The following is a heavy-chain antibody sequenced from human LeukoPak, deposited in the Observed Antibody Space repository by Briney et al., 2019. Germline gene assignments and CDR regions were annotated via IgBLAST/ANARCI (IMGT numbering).Heavy chain of an antibody. Sequence: PSQTLSLTCTVSGGSLSSGGYYWTWIPQHPGKGLEWIGHISYSGSTYYNPSLNSRVTISGGTSKSQFSLKLSSVTAADTAVYYCARVRGYSYGELDYWGQGTLVTVSS. CDR3: ARVRGYSYGELDY. J-gene: IGHJ4*02. CDR2: ISYSGST. CDR1: GGSLSSGGYY. V-gene: IGHV4-31*03. D-gene: IGHD5-18*01.